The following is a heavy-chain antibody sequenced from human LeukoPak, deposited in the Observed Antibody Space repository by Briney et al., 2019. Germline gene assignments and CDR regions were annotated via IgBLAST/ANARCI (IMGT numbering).Heavy chain of an antibody. CDR3: ARGGYYDILTGDAFDI. Sequence: PGGSLRLSCAASGFTFSSYAMSWVRQAPGQGLEWASVISVSGGSTFYADSVKGRFTISRDNAKNSLYLQMNSLRAEDTALYHCARGGYYDILTGDAFDIWGQGTMVTVSS. J-gene: IGHJ3*02. V-gene: IGHV3-23*01. CDR2: ISVSGGST. CDR1: GFTFSSYA. D-gene: IGHD3-9*01.